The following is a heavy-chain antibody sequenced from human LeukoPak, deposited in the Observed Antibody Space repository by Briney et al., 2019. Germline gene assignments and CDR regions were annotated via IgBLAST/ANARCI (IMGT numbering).Heavy chain of an antibody. V-gene: IGHV5-51*01. CDR1: GSSFTSYW. CDR3: ASPRKYSSGWYDY. J-gene: IGHJ4*02. Sequence: GESLKISCKGSGSSFTSYWIGWVRQMPGKGLEWMGIIYPGDSDTRYSPSFQGQVTISADKSISTAYLQWSSLKASDTAMYYCASPRKYSSGWYDYWGQGTLVTVSS. CDR2: IYPGDSDT. D-gene: IGHD6-19*01.